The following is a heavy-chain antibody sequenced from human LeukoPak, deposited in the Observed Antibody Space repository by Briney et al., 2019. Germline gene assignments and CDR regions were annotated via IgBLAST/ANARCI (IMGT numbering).Heavy chain of an antibody. V-gene: IGHV3-15*07. Sequence: GGSLRLSCAASGFTFSNAWMNWVRQAPGKGLEWVGRIKSKADGGTTDYAAPVKGRFTISRDDSKNTLYLQMNSLKTEDTAVYYCSTTYYYDSSEGYWGQGTLVTVSS. CDR3: STTYYYDSSEGY. CDR1: GFTFSNAW. J-gene: IGHJ4*02. CDR2: IKSKADGGTT. D-gene: IGHD3-22*01.